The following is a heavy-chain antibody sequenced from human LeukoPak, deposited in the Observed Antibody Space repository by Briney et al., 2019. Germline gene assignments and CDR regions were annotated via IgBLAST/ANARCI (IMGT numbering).Heavy chain of an antibody. CDR1: GGSISSYY. D-gene: IGHD3-3*01. V-gene: IGHV4-59*05. CDR2: IYYSGST. Sequence: PSETLSLTCTVSGGSISSYYWSWIRQPPGKGLEWIGSIYYSGSTYYNPSLKSRVTISVDTSKNQFSLKLSSVTAADTAVYYCARHYTWIVRDDAFDIWGQGTMVTVSS. J-gene: IGHJ3*02. CDR3: ARHYTWIVRDDAFDI.